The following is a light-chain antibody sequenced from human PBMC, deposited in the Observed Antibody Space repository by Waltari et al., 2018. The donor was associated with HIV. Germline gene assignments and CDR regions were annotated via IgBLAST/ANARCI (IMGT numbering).Light chain of an antibody. CDR2: DAS. CDR1: QSVSSN. Sequence: EIVMTQSPATLSVSPGERATLSCRASQSVSSNLAWYQQKPGQAPRLLIYDASTRTTGIPARFSGSGSGTYFTLTISILQSEDFAVYYCQQYNNWPPGTFGQGAKLEIK. V-gene: IGKV3-15*01. CDR3: QQYNNWPPGT. J-gene: IGKJ2*01.